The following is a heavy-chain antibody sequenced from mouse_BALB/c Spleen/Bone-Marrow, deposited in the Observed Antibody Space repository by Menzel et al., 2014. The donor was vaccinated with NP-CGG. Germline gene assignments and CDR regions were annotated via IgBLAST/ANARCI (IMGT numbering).Heavy chain of an antibody. CDR1: GYTFTSYW. CDR2: INPSNGRT. J-gene: IGHJ3*01. CDR3: VRWGITRAY. D-gene: IGHD2-4*01. Sequence: VQLQQSGAELVKPGASVKLSCKASGYTFTSYWMRWVKQRPGQGLEWIGEINPSNGRTNYNEKFKSKATLTVDKSSSTAYMQRSSLTSEDSAVYDCVRWGITRAYWGQGTLVTVSA. V-gene: IGHV1S81*02.